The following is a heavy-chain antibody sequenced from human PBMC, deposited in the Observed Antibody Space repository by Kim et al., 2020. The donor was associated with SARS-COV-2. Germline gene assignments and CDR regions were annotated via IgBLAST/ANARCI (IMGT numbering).Heavy chain of an antibody. V-gene: IGHV3-23*01. CDR3: AKAPWIQLWLRKAQGDY. D-gene: IGHD5-18*01. CDR1: GFTFSSYA. CDR2: ISGSGGST. J-gene: IGHJ4*02. Sequence: GGSLRLSCTASGFTFSSYAMSWVRQAPGKGLEWVSAISGSGGSTYYADSVKGRFTISRDNSKNTLYLQMNSLRAEDTAVYYCAKAPWIQLWLRKAQGDYWGQGTLVTVSS.